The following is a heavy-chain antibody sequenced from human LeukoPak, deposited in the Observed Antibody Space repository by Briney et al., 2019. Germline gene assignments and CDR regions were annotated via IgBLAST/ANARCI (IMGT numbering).Heavy chain of an antibody. D-gene: IGHD6-13*01. V-gene: IGHV1-2*02. CDR3: AREGLAAAGTGEVEY. J-gene: IGHJ4*02. CDR1: GYTFTGYY. Sequence: ASVKVSCKASGYTFTGYYMHWVRQAPGQGLEWMGWINPNSGGTNYAQKFQGRVTMTRDTSISTAYMELSRLRSDDTAVYYCAREGLAAAGTGEVEYWGQGILVTVSS. CDR2: INPNSGGT.